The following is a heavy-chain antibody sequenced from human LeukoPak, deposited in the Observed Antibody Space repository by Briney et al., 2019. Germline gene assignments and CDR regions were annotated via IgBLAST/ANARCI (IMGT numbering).Heavy chain of an antibody. V-gene: IGHV4-61*08. Sequence: SETLSLTCTVSGGSVGSAGYYWSRIRQPPGGGLEWIGYIYYISNTNYNPSLKSRVTMSVNPSKNQFSLKLNSVTAADTAMYYCARTQSQSGSYRYYFGYWGQGTLVTVSS. CDR3: ARTQSQSGSYRYYFGY. CDR2: IYYISNT. D-gene: IGHD1-26*01. CDR1: GGSVGSAGYY. J-gene: IGHJ4*02.